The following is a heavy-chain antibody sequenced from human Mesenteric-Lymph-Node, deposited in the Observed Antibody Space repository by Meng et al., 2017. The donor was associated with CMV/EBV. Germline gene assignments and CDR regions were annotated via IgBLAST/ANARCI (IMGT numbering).Heavy chain of an antibody. J-gene: IGHJ5*02. Sequence: GESLKISCAASGFTFSDYYMSWIRQAPGKGLEWVSYISGSGTTIYYADSVKGRFTISRDNAKNSLYLQMNSLRAEDTAVYYCARDLYYDVYPNWFDPWGQGTLVTVSS. CDR2: ISGSGTTI. V-gene: IGHV3-11*01. CDR3: ARDLYYDVYPNWFDP. CDR1: GFTFSDYY. D-gene: IGHD3-3*01.